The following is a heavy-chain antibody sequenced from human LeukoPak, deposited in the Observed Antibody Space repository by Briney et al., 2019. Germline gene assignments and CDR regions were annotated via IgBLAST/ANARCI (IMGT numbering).Heavy chain of an antibody. D-gene: IGHD3-10*01. J-gene: IGHJ4*02. CDR1: GYTFTSYG. V-gene: IGHV1-46*01. CDR2: INPSGGST. CDR3: ARSMVYSRESLSY. Sequence: GASVKVSCKASGYTFTSYGISWVRQAPGQGLEWMGIINPSGGSTSYAQKFQGRVTMTRDMSTSTVYMELSSLRSEDTAVYYCARSMVYSRESLSYWGQGTLVTVSS.